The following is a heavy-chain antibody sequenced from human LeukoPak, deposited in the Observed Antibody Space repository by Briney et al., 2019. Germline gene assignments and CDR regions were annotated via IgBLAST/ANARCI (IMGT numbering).Heavy chain of an antibody. CDR1: GYTFTSYD. Sequence: ASVKVSCKASGYTFTSYDINWVRQATGQGLEWMGWMNPNSGNTGYAQKFQGRVTMTRNTSISTAYMELSSLRSEDTAVYYCARAHNDYYYYYMDVWGKGTTVTVSS. D-gene: IGHD1-1*01. V-gene: IGHV1-8*01. J-gene: IGHJ6*03. CDR2: MNPNSGNT. CDR3: ARAHNDYYYYYMDV.